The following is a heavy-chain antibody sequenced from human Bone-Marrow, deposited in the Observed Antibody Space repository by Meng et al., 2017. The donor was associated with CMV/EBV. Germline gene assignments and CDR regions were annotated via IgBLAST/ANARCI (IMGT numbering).Heavy chain of an antibody. Sequence: GESLKISCAASGFTFSSYGMHWVRQAPGKGLEWVSVIYSGGSSTYYADSVKGRFTISRDNSKNTLYLQMNSLRAEDTAVYYCAKQSFPLRYCSSTSCPSTYFDYWGQGTLVTVSS. CDR3: AKQSFPLRYCSSTSCPSTYFDY. D-gene: IGHD2-2*01. CDR1: GFTFSSYG. J-gene: IGHJ4*02. V-gene: IGHV3-23*03. CDR2: IYSGGSST.